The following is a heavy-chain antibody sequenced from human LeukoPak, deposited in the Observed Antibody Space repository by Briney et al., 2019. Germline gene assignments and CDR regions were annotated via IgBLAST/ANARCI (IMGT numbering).Heavy chain of an antibody. Sequence: ASVKVSCKASGYTFTSYGISWVRQAPGQGLEWMGWISAYNGNTNYAQKLPGRVTMTTDTSTSTAYMELRSLRSDDTAVYYCARVSYYDSSGYSIAYYYYYYYMDVWGKGTTVTISS. CDR2: ISAYNGNT. CDR1: GYTFTSYG. J-gene: IGHJ6*03. V-gene: IGHV1-18*04. D-gene: IGHD3-22*01. CDR3: ARVSYYDSSGYSIAYYYYYYYMDV.